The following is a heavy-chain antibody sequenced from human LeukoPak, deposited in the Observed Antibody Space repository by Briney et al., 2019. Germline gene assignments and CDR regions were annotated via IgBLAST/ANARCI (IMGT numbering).Heavy chain of an antibody. Sequence: ASVKVSCKASGYTFTSYDINWVRQATGQGLEWMGRMNPNSGNTGYAQKFQDRVTMTRNTSISTAYMELSSLRSEDTAVYCARGILWFGDDVWGKGTTVTISS. J-gene: IGHJ6*04. CDR3: ARGILWFGDDV. V-gene: IGHV1-8*01. D-gene: IGHD3-10*01. CDR2: MNPNSGNT. CDR1: GYTFTSYD.